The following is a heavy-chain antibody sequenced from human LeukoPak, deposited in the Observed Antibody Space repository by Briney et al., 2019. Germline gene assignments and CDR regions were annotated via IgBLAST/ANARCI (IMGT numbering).Heavy chain of an antibody. CDR2: ISAYNGNV. CDR1: GYTFTDFG. V-gene: IGHV1-18*01. CDR3: ARDLGEIDMAAIFFDY. J-gene: IGHJ4*02. D-gene: IGHD5-24*01. Sequence: ASVKVSCKASGYTFTDFGISWVRQAPGQGLEWLGWISAYNGNVKYAQSLQGRVTMTTDIPTSKAYMELRSLRSDDTAVYYCARDLGEIDMAAIFFDYWGQGTLVTVSS.